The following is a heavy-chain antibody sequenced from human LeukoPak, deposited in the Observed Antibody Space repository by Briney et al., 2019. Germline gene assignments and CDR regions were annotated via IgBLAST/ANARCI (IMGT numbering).Heavy chain of an antibody. D-gene: IGHD3-3*01. Sequence: SVKVSCKASGGTFSSYAISWVRQAPGQGLEWMGGIIPIFGTASYAQKFQGRVTITADESTSTAYMELSSLRSEDTAVYYCARSSPYYDFWSGYYDYWGQGTLVTVSS. J-gene: IGHJ4*02. CDR3: ARSSPYYDFWSGYYDY. V-gene: IGHV1-69*01. CDR2: IIPIFGTA. CDR1: GGTFSSYA.